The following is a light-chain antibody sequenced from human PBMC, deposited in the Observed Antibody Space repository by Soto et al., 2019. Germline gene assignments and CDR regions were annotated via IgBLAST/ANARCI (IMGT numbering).Light chain of an antibody. V-gene: IGKV3-20*01. CDR3: KKYGSSLIT. CDR2: GAS. CDR1: QSVSSSY. Sequence: EIVLTQSPGTLSLSPGERATLSCRASQSVSSSYLAWYQQKPGQAPRLLIYGASSRATGIPDRFSGSGSGTDFTLTISRLEPEDSAVYYCKKYGSSLITFGQGTRLEIK. J-gene: IGKJ5*01.